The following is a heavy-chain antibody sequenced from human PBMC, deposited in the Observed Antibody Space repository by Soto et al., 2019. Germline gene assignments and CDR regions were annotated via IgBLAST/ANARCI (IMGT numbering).Heavy chain of an antibody. Sequence: ASVKVSCKASGYTFTGYYMHWVRQAPGQGLEWMGWINPNSGGTNYAQKFQGWVTMTRDTSISTAYMELSRLRSDDTAVYYCARDFYQSSGYCDYWGQGTLVTVSS. D-gene: IGHD3-22*01. CDR1: GYTFTGYY. CDR2: INPNSGGT. J-gene: IGHJ4*02. CDR3: ARDFYQSSGYCDY. V-gene: IGHV1-2*04.